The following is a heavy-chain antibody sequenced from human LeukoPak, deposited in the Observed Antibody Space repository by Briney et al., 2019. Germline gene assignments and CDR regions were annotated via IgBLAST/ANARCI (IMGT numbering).Heavy chain of an antibody. CDR3: ARDSDVVPAYYFDY. CDR2: ISSSGSTI. J-gene: IGHJ4*02. CDR1: GFTFSDYY. Sequence: KSGGSLRLSCAASGFTFSDYYMSWIRQAPGKGLEWVSYISSSGSTIYYADSVKGRFTISRDNAKTSLYLQMNRLRAEDTAVYYCARDSDVVPAYYFDYWGQGTLVTVSS. V-gene: IGHV3-11*04. D-gene: IGHD2-2*01.